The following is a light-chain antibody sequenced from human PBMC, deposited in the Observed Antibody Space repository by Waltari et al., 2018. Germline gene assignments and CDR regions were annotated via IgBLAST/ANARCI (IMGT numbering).Light chain of an antibody. CDR2: WAS. CDR3: QQYLDTPS. Sequence: DIVMTQSPDSLAVSLGERATITCKSGQSLLFNANNKTYLAWFQQKPGQPPKRLIYWASTRESGVPDRFSGSGSGTDFTLTISSLQPADVAVYYCQQYLDTPSFGPGTRVEIK. V-gene: IGKV4-1*01. CDR1: QSLLFNANNKTY. J-gene: IGKJ3*01.